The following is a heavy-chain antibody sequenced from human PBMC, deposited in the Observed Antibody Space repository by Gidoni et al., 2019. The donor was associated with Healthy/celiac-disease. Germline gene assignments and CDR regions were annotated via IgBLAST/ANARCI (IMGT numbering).Heavy chain of an antibody. Sequence: QLQLQESGPGLVKPSETLSLTCTVSGGSISSSSYYWGWIRQPPGKGLEWIGSIYYSGSTYYNPSLKSRVTISVDTSKNQFSLKLSSVTAADTAVYYCARQGAPHDYGDYWGENWFDPWGQGTLVTVSS. CDR2: IYYSGST. CDR1: GGSISSSSYY. CDR3: ARQGAPHDYGDYWGENWFDP. J-gene: IGHJ5*02. D-gene: IGHD4-17*01. V-gene: IGHV4-39*01.